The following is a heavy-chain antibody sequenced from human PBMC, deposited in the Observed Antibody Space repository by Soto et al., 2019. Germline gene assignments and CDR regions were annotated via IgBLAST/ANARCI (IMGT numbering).Heavy chain of an antibody. D-gene: IGHD1-26*01. Sequence: QVQLVQSGAEVKKPGASVKVSCKTSGYTFIGKHMHWVRQAPGEGLEWMGRIDPKNGDTAYAQDFQGRVTMTSDTSLNTDYMELTSLTSDDTAMYYCARENFHYDYWGQGTLITVSS. V-gene: IGHV1-2*06. J-gene: IGHJ4*02. CDR2: IDPKNGDT. CDR3: ARENFHYDY. CDR1: GYTFIGKH.